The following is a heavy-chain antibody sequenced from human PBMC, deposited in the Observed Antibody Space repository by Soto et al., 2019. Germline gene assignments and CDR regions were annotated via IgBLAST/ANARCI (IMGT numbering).Heavy chain of an antibody. CDR2: ISYDGSNK. J-gene: IGHJ4*02. Sequence: QVQLVESGGGVVQPGRSLRLSCAASGFTFSSYAMHWVRQAPGKGLEWVAVISYDGSNKYYADSVKGRFTISRDNSKNTLYLQMNGLRAEDTAVYYCAREEKRGYSYGYLSDYWGQGTLVTVSS. CDR1: GFTFSSYA. CDR3: AREEKRGYSYGYLSDY. D-gene: IGHD5-18*01. V-gene: IGHV3-30-3*01.